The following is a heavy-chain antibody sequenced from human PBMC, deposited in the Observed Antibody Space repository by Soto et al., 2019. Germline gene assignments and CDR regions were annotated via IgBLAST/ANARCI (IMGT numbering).Heavy chain of an antibody. CDR2: IIPIFGTA. Sequence: SVKVSCKASGGTFSSYAISWVRQAPGQGLEWMGGIIPIFGTANYAQKFQGRVTITADESTSTAYMELSSLRSEDTAVYYCARVCMVRGVRMGFDYWGQGTLVTVSS. J-gene: IGHJ4*02. D-gene: IGHD3-10*01. CDR3: ARVCMVRGVRMGFDY. CDR1: GGTFSSYA. V-gene: IGHV1-69*13.